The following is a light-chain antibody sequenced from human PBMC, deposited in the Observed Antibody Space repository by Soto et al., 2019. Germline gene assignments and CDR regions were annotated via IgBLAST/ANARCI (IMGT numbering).Light chain of an antibody. CDR3: QQSYSVPRT. CDR1: QSIGEY. CDR2: GAS. Sequence: DLPLTQSPSSLSASVGDRVSITCRASQSIGEYLNWYQQKPGKAPKLLIYGASTVHAGAASGFSGSGSGTDFTLTIRSLQREDFATYYCQQSYSVPRTFGQGTRLEMK. V-gene: IGKV1-39*01. J-gene: IGKJ2*02.